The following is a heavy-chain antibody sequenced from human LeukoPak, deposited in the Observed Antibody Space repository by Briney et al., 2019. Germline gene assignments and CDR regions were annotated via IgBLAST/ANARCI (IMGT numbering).Heavy chain of an antibody. J-gene: IGHJ3*02. CDR1: GGSISSGDYY. CDR2: IYYSGST. CDR3: GKFTMIPGDAFDI. Sequence: KTSETLSLTCTVSGGSISSGDYYWSWIRQPPGKGLEWIGYIYYSGSTYYNPSLKSRVTISVDTSKNQFSLKLSSVTAADTAVYYCGKFTMIPGDAFDIWGQGTMVTVSS. V-gene: IGHV4-30-4*01. D-gene: IGHD3-22*01.